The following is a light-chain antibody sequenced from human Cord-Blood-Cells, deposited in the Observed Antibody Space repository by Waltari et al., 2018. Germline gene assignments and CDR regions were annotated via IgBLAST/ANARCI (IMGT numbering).Light chain of an antibody. J-gene: IGLJ2*01. Sequence: QSVLTQSPSASGTPGQRVTISFSGISSNIGSNTVNWYQQLPGTAPKLLIYSNNQRPSGVRDRFSGSKAGTSASLAISGLQSEDEADYYCAAWDDSLNVVFGGGTKLTVL. CDR2: SNN. CDR3: AAWDDSLNVV. V-gene: IGLV1-44*01. CDR1: SSNIGSNT.